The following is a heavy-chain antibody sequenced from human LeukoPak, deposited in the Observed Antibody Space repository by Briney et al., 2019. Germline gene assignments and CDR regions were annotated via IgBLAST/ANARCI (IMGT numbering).Heavy chain of an antibody. CDR2: ISAYNGYT. V-gene: IGHV1-18*01. D-gene: IGHD4-11*01. CDR1: GYTFTNYG. CDR3: ARDKAVTTELTQYFQH. J-gene: IGHJ1*01. Sequence: GASVNVSFTASGYTFTNYGVSWVRRAPGQGNEWMGWISAYNGYTNYAQKFQLRVTIITDTSTSTAYIELRSLTSDDTAVYYCARDKAVTTELTQYFQHWGQGTLVTVSS.